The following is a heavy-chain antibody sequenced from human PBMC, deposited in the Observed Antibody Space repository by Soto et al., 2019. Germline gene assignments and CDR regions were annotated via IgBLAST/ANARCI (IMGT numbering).Heavy chain of an antibody. Sequence: GASVKVSCKASGYTLTSYDINWVRQATGQGLEWMGWMNPNSGNTGYAQKFQGRVTMTRNTSISTAYMELSSLRSEDTAVYYCARVRIQLWSRFNWFDPWGQGTLVTVSS. CDR3: ARVRIQLWSRFNWFDP. D-gene: IGHD5-18*01. V-gene: IGHV1-8*01. CDR2: MNPNSGNT. CDR1: GYTLTSYD. J-gene: IGHJ5*02.